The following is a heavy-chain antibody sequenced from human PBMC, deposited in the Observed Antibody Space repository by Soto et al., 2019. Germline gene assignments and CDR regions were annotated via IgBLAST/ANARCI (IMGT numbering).Heavy chain of an antibody. J-gene: IGHJ4*02. V-gene: IGHV4-30-2*06. D-gene: IGHD2-8*01. CDR3: ATYGAFAKYYFDC. Sequence: KPSETLSLTCAVSGGSITTRGFSWNWIRQSPGKGLEWIGCIYPSGTIFYNPSLNSRVTISLDMSTNQFSLRLNSVTAADTAVYYCATYGAFAKYYFDCWGRVALVTFSS. CDR1: GGSITTRGFS. CDR2: IYPSGTI.